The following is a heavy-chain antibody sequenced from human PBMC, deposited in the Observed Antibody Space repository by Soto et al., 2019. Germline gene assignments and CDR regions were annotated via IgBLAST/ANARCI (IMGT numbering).Heavy chain of an antibody. CDR1: GYSFTSYW. Sequence: GESLKISCKGSGYSFTSYWISWVRQMPGKGLEWMGRIDPSDSYTNYSPSFQGHVTISADKSISTAYLQLSSLKASDTAMYYCARPMRNRGYYYYGMDVWGQGTTVTVSS. J-gene: IGHJ6*02. CDR2: IDPSDSYT. CDR3: ARPMRNRGYYYYGMDV. V-gene: IGHV5-10-1*01. D-gene: IGHD3-22*01.